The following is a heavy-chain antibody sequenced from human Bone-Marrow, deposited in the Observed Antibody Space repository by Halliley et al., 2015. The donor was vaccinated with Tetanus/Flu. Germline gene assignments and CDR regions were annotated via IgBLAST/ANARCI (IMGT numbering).Heavy chain of an antibody. D-gene: IGHD3-22*01. J-gene: IGHJ5*02. Sequence: YSGGTTYNPPLRGRVTISVDTSKTQFSLRLTSVTTADTAVYFCARAPYTYYYDRSGYLPWFDPWGQGTLVTVSS. V-gene: IGHV4-59*01. CDR2: YSGGT. CDR3: ARAPYTYYYDRSGYLPWFDP.